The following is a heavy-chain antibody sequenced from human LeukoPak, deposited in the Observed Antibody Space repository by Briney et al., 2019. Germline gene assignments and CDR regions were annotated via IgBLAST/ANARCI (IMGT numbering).Heavy chain of an antibody. CDR2: ISYDGGHQ. V-gene: IGHV3-30*18. Sequence: PGGSLRLFCEASGFTFTSYGVHWVRQAPGKGLEWLSVISYDGGHQYNADSVKGRFTISRDNSKNTVDLQLNSLRAEDTAVYYCAKDRRMMSPFYGMDVWGQGTTVIVSS. CDR1: GFTFTSYG. D-gene: IGHD3-16*01. J-gene: IGHJ6*02. CDR3: AKDRRMMSPFYGMDV.